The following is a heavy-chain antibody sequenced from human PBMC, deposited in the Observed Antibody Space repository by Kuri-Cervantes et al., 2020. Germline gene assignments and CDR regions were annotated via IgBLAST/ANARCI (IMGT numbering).Heavy chain of an antibody. J-gene: IGHJ4*02. CDR2: ISYDGSNK. D-gene: IGHD5-24*01. V-gene: IGHV3-30-3*01. CDR3: ARDRRRGDYIYHFDY. CDR1: GFTFSSYA. Sequence: GESLKISCAASGFTFSSYAMHWVRQAPGKGLEWVAVISYDGSNKYYADSVKGRFTISRDNSKNTLYLQMNSLRAEDTAVYYCARDRRRGDYIYHFDYWGQGTLVTVSS.